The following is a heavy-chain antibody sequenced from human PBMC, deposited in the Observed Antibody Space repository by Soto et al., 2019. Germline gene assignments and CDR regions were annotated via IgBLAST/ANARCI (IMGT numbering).Heavy chain of an antibody. V-gene: IGHV1-46*01. Sequence: SVKVSCKPSGYSFSNFYVHWVRQAPGQGLEWMGIIDPSSGTTSYTQKFQERVTMTRDTSMSTVYMELSRLRSEDTAVYYCARGAVVVPNGLIAGMDVWGLGTTVTVSS. CDR1: GYSFSNFY. CDR2: IDPSSGTT. CDR3: ARGAVVVPNGLIAGMDV. J-gene: IGHJ6*02. D-gene: IGHD2-15*01.